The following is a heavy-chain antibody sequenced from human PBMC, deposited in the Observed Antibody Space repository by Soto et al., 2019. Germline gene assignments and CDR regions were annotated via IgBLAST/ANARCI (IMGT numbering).Heavy chain of an antibody. J-gene: IGHJ6*02. D-gene: IGHD3-10*01. V-gene: IGHV4-59*11. CDR3: AREKGDDGMDV. CDR2: IYYSGSA. CDR1: GGSISNHY. Sequence: SETLSLTCTVSGGSISNHYWSWIRQPPGKGLEWLGYIYYSGSANYNPSLKRRVTISVDTSKNQFSLKLSSVTAADTAVYYCAREKGDDGMDVWGQGTTVTVSS.